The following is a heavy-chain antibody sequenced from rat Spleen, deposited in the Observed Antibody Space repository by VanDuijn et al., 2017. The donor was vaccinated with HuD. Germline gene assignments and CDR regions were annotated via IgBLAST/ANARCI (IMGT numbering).Heavy chain of an antibody. CDR2: ISTGGGNT. Sequence: EVQLVESGGGLVQPGRSLKLSCTASGFTFSNYYMAWVRQAPTKGLEWVASISTGGGNTYYRDSVKGRFTISRDNAKSTLYLQMDSLRSEDTATYYCARQLPGYNYFDYWGQGVMVTVSS. V-gene: IGHV5-25*01. CDR3: ARQLPGYNYFDY. J-gene: IGHJ2*01. CDR1: GFTFSNYY. D-gene: IGHD1-4*01.